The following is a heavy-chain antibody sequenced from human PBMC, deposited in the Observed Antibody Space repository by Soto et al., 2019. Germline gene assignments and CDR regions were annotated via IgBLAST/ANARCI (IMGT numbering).Heavy chain of an antibody. J-gene: IGHJ4*02. V-gene: IGHV3-30*18. Sequence: PGGSLRLSCAASGFTFSSYGMHWVRQAPGKGLEWVAVISYDGSNKYYADSVKGRFTISRDNSKDTLYLQMNSLRVEDTAVYYCAKGYHNFDYSGLGTLVTVSS. CDR3: AKGYHNFDY. CDR1: GFTFSSYG. D-gene: IGHD2-2*01. CDR2: ISYDGSNK.